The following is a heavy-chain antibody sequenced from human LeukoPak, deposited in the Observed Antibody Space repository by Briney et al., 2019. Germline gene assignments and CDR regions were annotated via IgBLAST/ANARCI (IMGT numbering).Heavy chain of an antibody. D-gene: IGHD4-17*01. Sequence: SETLSLTCTVSGGTISDYFWNWIRQPPGKGLEWIGHTYSSGTTNYNPSLMSRVTISLDTSKNQFSLKLTSVTAADTAVYYCARTDYGDYWFDPWGQGTLVTVSS. CDR2: TYSSGTT. CDR3: ARTDYGDYWFDP. V-gene: IGHV4-59*01. CDR1: GGTISDYF. J-gene: IGHJ5*02.